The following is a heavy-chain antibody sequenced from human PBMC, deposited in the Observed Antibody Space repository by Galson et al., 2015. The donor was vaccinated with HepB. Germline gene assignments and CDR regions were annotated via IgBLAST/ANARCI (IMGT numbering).Heavy chain of an antibody. D-gene: IGHD3-22*01. CDR2: INPNSGGT. CDR3: RFFNFHSSGQGVYAMDV. Sequence: SVKVSCKASGYTFTDYSMHWVRQAPGQGLEWMGRINPNSGGTNSAQKFQGRVTMTRDTSISTAYMELSSLKSDDTAVYYCRFFNFHSSGQGVYAMDVWGQGTTVTVSS. V-gene: IGHV1-2*06. J-gene: IGHJ6*02. CDR1: GYTFTDYS.